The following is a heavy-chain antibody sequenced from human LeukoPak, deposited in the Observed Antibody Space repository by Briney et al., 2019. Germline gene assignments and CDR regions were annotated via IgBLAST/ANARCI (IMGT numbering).Heavy chain of an antibody. V-gene: IGHV3-21*01. Sequence: GGSLRLSCAASGFAFGSYTMIWVRQAPGKGLEWVSSISSNTRDIYYTDSVKGRFTVSRDNAKKSLYLQMSSLRAEDTAVYYCAELGITMIGGVWGKGTTVTISS. D-gene: IGHD3-10*02. CDR1: GFAFGSYT. CDR2: ISSNTRDI. J-gene: IGHJ6*04. CDR3: AELGITMIGGV.